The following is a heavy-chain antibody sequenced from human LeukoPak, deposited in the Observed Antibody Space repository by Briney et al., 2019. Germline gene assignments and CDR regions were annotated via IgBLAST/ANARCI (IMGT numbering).Heavy chain of an antibody. D-gene: IGHD3-9*01. V-gene: IGHV1-24*01. CDR3: ATESVLRYFDWLLHG. J-gene: IGHJ4*02. CDR1: GYTLTELS. CDR2: FDPEDGET. Sequence: ASVKVSCKVSGYTLTELSTHWVRQAPGKGLEWMGGFDPEDGETIYAQKFQGRVTMTEDTSTDTAYMELSSLRSEDTAVYYCATESVLRYFDWLLHGWGQGTLVTVSS.